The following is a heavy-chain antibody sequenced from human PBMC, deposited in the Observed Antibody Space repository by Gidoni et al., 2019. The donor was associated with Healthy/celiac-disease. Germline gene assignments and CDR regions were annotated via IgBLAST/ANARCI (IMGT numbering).Heavy chain of an antibody. CDR1: GFTFSRYA. J-gene: IGHJ3*02. D-gene: IGHD3-22*01. V-gene: IGHV3-23*01. CDR2: ISGSGGST. CDR3: AKDQSGYDSSGYYPDAFDI. Sequence: EVQLLESGGGLVQPGGSLRLSCAASGFTFSRYAMSWVRQAPGKGLEWVSAISGSGGSTYYADSVKGRFTISRDNSKNTLYLQMNSLRAEDTAVYYCAKDQSGYDSSGYYPDAFDIWGQGTMVTVSS.